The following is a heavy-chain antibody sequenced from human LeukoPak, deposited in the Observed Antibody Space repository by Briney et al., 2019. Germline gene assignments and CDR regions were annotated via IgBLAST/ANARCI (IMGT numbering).Heavy chain of an antibody. CDR2: IYPGDSDT. CDR3: ARRDITMVRGVINNAFDI. CDR1: GYSFTSYW. J-gene: IGHJ3*02. Sequence: GESLKISCKGSGYSFTSYWIGWVRQMPGKGLEWMGIIYPGDSDTRYSPSFQGQVTISADKSISTAYLQWSSLKASDTAMYYCARRDITMVRGVINNAFDIWGQGTMVTVPS. V-gene: IGHV5-51*01. D-gene: IGHD3-10*01.